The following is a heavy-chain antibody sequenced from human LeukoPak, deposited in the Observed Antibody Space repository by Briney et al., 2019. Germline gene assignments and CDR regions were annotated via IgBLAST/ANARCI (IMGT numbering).Heavy chain of an antibody. D-gene: IGHD1-26*01. V-gene: IGHV1-18*01. CDR1: GYTFTSYG. CDR3: ARDHPLVLGIVGALPFDY. J-gene: IGHJ4*02. Sequence: GASVKVSCKASGYTFTSYGISWVRQAPGQGLEWMGWISAYNGNTNYAQKLQGRVTMTTDTSTSTAYMELRSLRSDDTAVYYCARDHPLVLGIVGALPFDYWGQGTLVTVSS. CDR2: ISAYNGNT.